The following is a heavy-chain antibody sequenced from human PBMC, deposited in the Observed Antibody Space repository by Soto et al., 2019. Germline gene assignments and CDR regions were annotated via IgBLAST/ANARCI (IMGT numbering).Heavy chain of an antibody. CDR2: INPNSGGT. J-gene: IGHJ4*02. CDR1: GYTFTGYY. V-gene: IGHV1-2*02. CDR3: ARDPISGAGATIIFWAFDY. D-gene: IGHD1-26*01. Sequence: ASVKVSCKASGYTFTGYYMHWVRQAPGQGLEWMGWINPNSGGTNYAQKFQGRVTMTRDTSISTAYMELSRLRSDDTAVYYCARDPISGAGATIIFWAFDYWGQGTLVTVSS.